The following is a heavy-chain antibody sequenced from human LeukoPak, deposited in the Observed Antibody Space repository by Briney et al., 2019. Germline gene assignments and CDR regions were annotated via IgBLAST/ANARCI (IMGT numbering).Heavy chain of an antibody. D-gene: IGHD1-26*01. CDR2: IWYEGSHE. V-gene: IGHV3-33*06. CDR1: GFTFSCYG. CDR3: AKDMVVGSTGPYYFDY. J-gene: IGHJ4*02. Sequence: PGRSLRLSCAASGFTFSCYGTHWVRQAPGKGLVWGAAIWYEGSHEYYEDAVKVRLNNSRDNSKNTLYLQMNSLKAEDTAVYYCAKDMVVGSTGPYYFDYWGQGTLVTVSS.